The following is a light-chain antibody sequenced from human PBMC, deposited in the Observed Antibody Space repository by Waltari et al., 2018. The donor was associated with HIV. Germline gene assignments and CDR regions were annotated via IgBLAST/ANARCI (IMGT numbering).Light chain of an antibody. CDR1: SSDVGGFDY. CDR3: SSTSTSSLYV. CDR2: EGS. V-gene: IGLV2-14*01. Sequence: QSALTQPASVSGSPGQSITISCTGTSSDVGGFDYVSLYQQHPGKAPKLILYEGSNRPPGRSNRVSGAKSGNTASLTISGLQAEDEADYFCSSTSTSSLYVFGTGTRVTVL. J-gene: IGLJ1*01.